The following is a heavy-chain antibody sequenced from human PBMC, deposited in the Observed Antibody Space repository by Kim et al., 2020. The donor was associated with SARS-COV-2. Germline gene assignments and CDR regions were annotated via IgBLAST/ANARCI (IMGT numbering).Heavy chain of an antibody. CDR3: TGDIYYYERSGYSRWGY. CDR2: ISGNGEST. V-gene: IGHV3-23*01. D-gene: IGHD3-22*01. CDR1: GFTFSRYG. Sequence: GGSLRLSCAASGFTFSRYGMTWVRQARGKGLEWVSAISGNGESTHYADSVKGRFTVSRDNSKNTVYLQMNSLRAEDTAVYYCTGDIYYYERSGYSRWGYWGQGTLVTVSS. J-gene: IGHJ4*02.